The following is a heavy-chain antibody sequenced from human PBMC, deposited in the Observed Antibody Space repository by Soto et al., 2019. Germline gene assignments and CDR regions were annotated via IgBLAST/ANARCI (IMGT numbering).Heavy chain of an antibody. CDR1: GFTFGSHA. CDR3: AKAFCNNGVCFMDY. D-gene: IGHD2-8*01. V-gene: IGHV3-23*01. CDR2: VTGSGGST. J-gene: IGHJ4*02. Sequence: PGGSLRLSCAASGFTFGSHAMSWVRQAPGKGLEWVSTVTGSGGSTFNADAVKGRFTISRDNSRNTLFLQMNSLRADDTAVYYCAKAFCNNGVCFMDYWGQGTLVTVSS.